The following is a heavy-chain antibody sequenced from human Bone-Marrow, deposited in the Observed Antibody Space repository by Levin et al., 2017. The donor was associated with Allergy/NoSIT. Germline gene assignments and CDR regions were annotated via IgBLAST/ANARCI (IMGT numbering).Heavy chain of an antibody. J-gene: IGHJ4*02. CDR1: GFSFSNSH. Sequence: PGGSLRLSCSAAGFSFSNSHMHWVRQAPGKGLEWLAVIWLDGSHQYHADSVKGRFTISRDNSDNILYLDMHSLRVEDTAIYYCARDHDESPVAGTGFDYWGQGTLVTVSA. CDR2: IWLDGSHQ. D-gene: IGHD6-19*01. CDR3: ARDHDESPVAGTGFDY. V-gene: IGHV3-33*08.